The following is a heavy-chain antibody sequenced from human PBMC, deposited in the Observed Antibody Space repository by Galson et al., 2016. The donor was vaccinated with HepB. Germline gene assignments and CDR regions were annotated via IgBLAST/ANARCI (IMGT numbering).Heavy chain of an antibody. J-gene: IGHJ4*02. CDR1: GFSITIDA. Sequence: SLRLSCAASGFSITIDAMSWVRQAPGQGLEWVSDISGSGVVIYYADSVKGRFTISRDNSKNVLYLQMNSLSGDDTARYHCAKGGPGSGSFWAGNWGQGILVTVSS. CDR2: ISGSGVVI. D-gene: IGHD3-10*01. V-gene: IGHV3-23*01. CDR3: AKGGPGSGSFWAGN.